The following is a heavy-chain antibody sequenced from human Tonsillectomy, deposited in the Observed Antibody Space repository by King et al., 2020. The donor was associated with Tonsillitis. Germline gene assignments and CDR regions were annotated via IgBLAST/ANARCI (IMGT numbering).Heavy chain of an antibody. Sequence: VQLVESGGGLVQPGGSLRLSGAASGFTFISYEMNWVRQAPGKGLEWVSYIMSIGRSLYYADSVKGLCTISRDNAKNYRYLQINSLRAEDTAVYYGARIPMERNWFDPWGQGTLVTVSS. V-gene: IGHV3-48*03. D-gene: IGHD1-26*01. J-gene: IGHJ5*02. CDR3: ARIPMERNWFDP. CDR2: IMSIGRSL. CDR1: GFTFISYE.